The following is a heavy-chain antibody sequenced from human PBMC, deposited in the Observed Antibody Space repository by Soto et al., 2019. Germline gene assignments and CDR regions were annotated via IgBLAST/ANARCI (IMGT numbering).Heavy chain of an antibody. CDR2: ISAYNGNT. V-gene: IGHV1-18*01. J-gene: IGHJ4*02. D-gene: IGHD6-19*01. CDR1: GYTFTSYG. CDR3: ARDRWLVRDERFDY. Sequence: ASVKVSCKASGYTFTSYGISWVRQAPGQGREWMGWISAYNGNTNYAQKLQGRVTMTTDTSTSTAYMELRSLRSDDTAVYYCARDRWLVRDERFDYWGQGTLVTVSS.